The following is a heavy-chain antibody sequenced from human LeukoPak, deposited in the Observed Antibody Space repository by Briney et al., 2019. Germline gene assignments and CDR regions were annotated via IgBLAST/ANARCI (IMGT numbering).Heavy chain of an antibody. CDR2: ISGSGGST. V-gene: IGHV3-23*01. CDR1: GFTFSSYG. CDR3: ARDRGDGYNYGDY. J-gene: IGHJ4*02. D-gene: IGHD5-24*01. Sequence: PGGTLRLSCAASGFTFSSYGMSWVRQAPGKGLEWVSAISGSGGSTYYADSVKGRFTISRDNAKNTLYLQMNSLRAEDTAVYYCARDRGDGYNYGDYWGQGTLVTVSS.